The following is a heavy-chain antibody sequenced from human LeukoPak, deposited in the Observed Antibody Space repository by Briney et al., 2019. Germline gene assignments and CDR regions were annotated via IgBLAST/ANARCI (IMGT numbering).Heavy chain of an antibody. CDR2: MWYAEENK. Sequence: PGGSLRLSCAASGFIFSSFGMHWVRQAPGKGLGWVAVMWYAEENKYYADSVKGRFTVSRDNPENKLYLQMNSLRAEDTAVYYCAKVALWFGERYFDYWGQGTLVTVSS. CDR3: AKVALWFGERYFDY. D-gene: IGHD3-10*01. J-gene: IGHJ4*02. V-gene: IGHV3-33*06. CDR1: GFIFSSFG.